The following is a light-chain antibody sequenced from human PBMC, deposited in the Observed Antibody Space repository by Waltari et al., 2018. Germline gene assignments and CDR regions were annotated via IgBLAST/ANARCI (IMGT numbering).Light chain of an antibody. CDR2: EVN. CDR3: ISYTSSNTWV. V-gene: IGLV2-14*01. J-gene: IGLJ3*02. CDR1: SSDVGGYNY. Sequence: QSALTQPASVSGSPGQSITISCTGTSSDVGGYNYVSWYQQHPGKAPNLMIYEVNKRPSGVSNRFSGSKSGNTASLTISGLQAEDEAVYYCISYTSSNTWVFGGGTKLTVL.